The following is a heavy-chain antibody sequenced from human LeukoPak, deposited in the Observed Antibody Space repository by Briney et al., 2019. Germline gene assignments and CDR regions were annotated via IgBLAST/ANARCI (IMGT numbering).Heavy chain of an antibody. Sequence: GGSLRLSCAASGFTFSSYGMHWVRQAPGKGLEWVAVISYDGSNKYYADSVKGRFTISRDNSKNTLYLQMDGLRAEDTAVYYCAKSSSGYRVDAFDIWGQGTMVTVSS. D-gene: IGHD3-22*01. CDR3: AKSSSGYRVDAFDI. V-gene: IGHV3-30*18. J-gene: IGHJ3*02. CDR1: GFTFSSYG. CDR2: ISYDGSNK.